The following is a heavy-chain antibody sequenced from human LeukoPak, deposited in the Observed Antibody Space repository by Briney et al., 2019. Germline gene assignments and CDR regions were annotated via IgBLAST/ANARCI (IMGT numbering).Heavy chain of an antibody. CDR3: ARGRVIYHRDNDAFDI. Sequence: SVKVSCKASGGTFSSYAISWVRQAPGQGLEWMGGIIPIFGTANYAQKFQGRVTITADESTSTAYMELSSLRSEDTAVYYCARGRVIYHRDNDAFDIWGQGTMVTVSS. CDR2: IIPIFGTA. J-gene: IGHJ3*02. D-gene: IGHD2-21*01. CDR1: GGTFSSYA. V-gene: IGHV1-69*13.